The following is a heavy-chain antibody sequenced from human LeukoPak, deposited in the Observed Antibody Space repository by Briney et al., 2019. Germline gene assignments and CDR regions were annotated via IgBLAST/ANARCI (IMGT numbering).Heavy chain of an antibody. Sequence: SETLSLTCTVSGGSISSYYWSWIRQPPGKGLEWIGSIYYSGSTYYNPSLKSRVTISVDTSKNQFSLKLSSVTAADTAVYYCARSSGSFNLDYWGQGTLVTVSS. J-gene: IGHJ4*02. CDR2: IYYSGST. CDR3: ARSSGSFNLDY. V-gene: IGHV4-39*01. D-gene: IGHD1-26*01. CDR1: GGSISSYY.